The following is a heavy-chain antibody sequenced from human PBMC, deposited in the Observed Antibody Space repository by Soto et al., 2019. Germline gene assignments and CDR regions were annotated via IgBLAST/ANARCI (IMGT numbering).Heavy chain of an antibody. CDR2: IFYSGTT. J-gene: IGHJ5*02. V-gene: IGHV4-30-4*02. CDR3: ARCPIDHNWFDP. CDR1: GDSISSADYY. Sequence: PSETLSLTCTVSGDSISSADYYWSWIRQTPGKGLEWIGHIFYSGTTYYNPSLKSRLTISVDTSKNHFSLRLTSVTAADTAVYYCARCPIDHNWFDPWGQGTLVTVSS. D-gene: IGHD3-9*01.